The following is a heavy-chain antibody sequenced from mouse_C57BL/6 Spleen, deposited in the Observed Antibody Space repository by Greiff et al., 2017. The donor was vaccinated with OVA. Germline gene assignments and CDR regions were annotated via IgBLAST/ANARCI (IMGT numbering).Heavy chain of an antibody. CDR3: TRSSYYGSSRYFDV. Sequence: EVQLQESGGGLVQPGGSMKLSCAASGFTFSDAWMDWVRQSPEKGLEWVAEIRNKANNHATYYAESVKGRFTISRDDSKSSVYLQMNSLRAEDTGIYYCTRSSYYGSSRYFDVWGTGTTVTVSS. J-gene: IGHJ1*03. CDR2: IRNKANNHAT. D-gene: IGHD1-1*01. V-gene: IGHV6-6*01. CDR1: GFTFSDAW.